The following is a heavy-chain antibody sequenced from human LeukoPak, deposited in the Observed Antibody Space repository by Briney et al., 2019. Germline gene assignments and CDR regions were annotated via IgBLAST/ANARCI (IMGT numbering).Heavy chain of an antibody. D-gene: IGHD6-19*01. CDR1: GYTLTELS. V-gene: IGHV1-24*01. CDR2: FDPEDGET. J-gene: IGHJ4*02. CDR3: ATSSGDSSAWVDF. Sequence: ASVTVSCKVSGYTLTELSMHWVRQAPGKGLEWMGGFDPEDGETIYAQKFQGRVTMTEDTSTDTAYMELSSLRSDDTAIYYCATSSGDSSAWVDFWGRGTLVTVSP.